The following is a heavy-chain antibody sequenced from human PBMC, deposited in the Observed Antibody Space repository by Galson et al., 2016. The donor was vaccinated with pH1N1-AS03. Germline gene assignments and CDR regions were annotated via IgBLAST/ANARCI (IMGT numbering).Heavy chain of an antibody. CDR1: GFTFGDYP. CDR3: ARARTSPGSLAGVGFDI. V-gene: IGHV3-49*03. Sequence: SLRLSCAASGFTFGDYPLTWFRQAPGKGLEWVGFIRSETYGGTTEYAASVKGRFTISRDDSKSIAYLQMNSLKTEDTAVYYCARARTSPGSLAGVGFDIWGQGTMVTVSS. J-gene: IGHJ3*02. CDR2: IRSETYGGTT.